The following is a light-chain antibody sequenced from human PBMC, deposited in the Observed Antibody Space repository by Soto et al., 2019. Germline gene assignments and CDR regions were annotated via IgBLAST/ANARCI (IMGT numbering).Light chain of an antibody. V-gene: IGKV3-11*01. Sequence: EIVLTQSPATLSLSPGERATLSCRASQSIRSNLAWYQHKPGQAPRLLIYDASNRATGIPVRFSGSGSGTDFTLTISNLEPEDFAVYYCQQSDTWPWTFGQGAKVEI. CDR3: QQSDTWPWT. CDR1: QSIRSN. J-gene: IGKJ1*01. CDR2: DAS.